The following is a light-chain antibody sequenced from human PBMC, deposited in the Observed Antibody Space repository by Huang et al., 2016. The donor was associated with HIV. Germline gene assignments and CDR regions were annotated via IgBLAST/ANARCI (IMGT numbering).Light chain of an antibody. CDR3: QQYNSSPYS. CDR1: QRINTW. V-gene: IGKV1-5*03. Sequence: DIQMTQSPSTLSASVGDRVTITCRASQRINTWLAWYQQKPGTAPKLLIYKASSLQGGVPSRFSGSGSGTQFTLTISSLQPDDFATYYCQQYNSSPYSFGQGTKLEIK. CDR2: KAS. J-gene: IGKJ2*03.